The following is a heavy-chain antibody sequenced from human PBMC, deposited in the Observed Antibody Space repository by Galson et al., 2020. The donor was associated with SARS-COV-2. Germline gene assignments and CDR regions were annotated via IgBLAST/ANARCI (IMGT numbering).Heavy chain of an antibody. CDR2: IWYDGTNK. V-gene: IGHV3-33*01. CDR1: GFTFSTYG. Sequence: GESLKLSCAASGFTFSTYGMHWVRQAPGQGLEWVAVIWYDGTNKYYADSVKGRFTISRDNSKNTLYLQMNSLRAEDTAVYYCARVVLRSWALDYWGQGTLVTVSS. CDR3: ARVVLRSWALDY. D-gene: IGHD3-22*01. J-gene: IGHJ4*02.